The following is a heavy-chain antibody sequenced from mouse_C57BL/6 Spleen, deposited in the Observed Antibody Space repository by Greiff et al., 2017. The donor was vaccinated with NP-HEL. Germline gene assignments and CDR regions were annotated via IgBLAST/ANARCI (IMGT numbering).Heavy chain of an antibody. V-gene: IGHV5-9*01. CDR3: ARQGYGSSFLFDY. CDR2: ISGGGGNT. J-gene: IGHJ2*01. CDR1: GFTFSSYT. Sequence: EVNVVESGGGLVKPGGSLKLSCAASGFTFSSYTMSWVRQTPEKRLEWVATISGGGGNTYYPDSVKGRFTISRDNAKNTLYLQMSSLRSEDTALYYCARQGYGSSFLFDYWGQGTTLTVSS. D-gene: IGHD1-1*01.